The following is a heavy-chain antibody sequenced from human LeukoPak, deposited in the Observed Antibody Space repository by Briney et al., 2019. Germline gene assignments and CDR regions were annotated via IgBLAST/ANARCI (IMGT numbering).Heavy chain of an antibody. CDR1: GGSISSYY. CDR2: IYYSGST. Sequence: KTSQTLSLTCTVSGGSISSYYWSWIRQPPGKGLEWIGYIYYSGSTNYNPSLKSRVTISVDTSKNQFSLKLSSVTAADTAVYYCARYDYGDSRGLDYWGQGTLVTVSS. J-gene: IGHJ4*02. D-gene: IGHD4-17*01. CDR3: ARYDYGDSRGLDY. V-gene: IGHV4-59*08.